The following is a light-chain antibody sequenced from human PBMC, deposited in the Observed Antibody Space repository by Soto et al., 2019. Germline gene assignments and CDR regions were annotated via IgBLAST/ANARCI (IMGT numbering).Light chain of an antibody. Sequence: QSALTQPPSASGSPGQSVTISCTGTYSDIGVYDFVSWYQQHPGKAPTLLIYEVTKRPSAVPDRFSGAKSGDTAFLIVSGLQAEDDSDYNCSSYAGNDNWVFGGGTKVTVL. J-gene: IGLJ2*01. CDR1: YSDIGVYDF. CDR2: EVT. CDR3: SSYAGNDNWV. V-gene: IGLV2-8*01.